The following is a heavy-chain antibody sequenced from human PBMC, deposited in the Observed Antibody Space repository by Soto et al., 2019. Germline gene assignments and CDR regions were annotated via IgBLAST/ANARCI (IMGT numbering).Heavy chain of an antibody. CDR2: VDPEDGET. CDR3: ATVGAYCGVDCYTTIDY. CDR1: GYTFTYYY. V-gene: IGHV1-69-2*01. D-gene: IGHD2-21*02. J-gene: IGHJ4*02. Sequence: EVQLVQSGAEVKKPGATVKISCKVSGYTFTYYYMHWVQQAPGKVLEWMGLVDPEDGETIYAEKFQGRVTITADTSTDTAYMELSSLRSEDTAVYYCATVGAYCGVDCYTTIDYWGQGPLVTVSS.